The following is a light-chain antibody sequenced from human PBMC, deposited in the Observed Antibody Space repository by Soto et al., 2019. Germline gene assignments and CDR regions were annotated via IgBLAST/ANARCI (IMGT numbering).Light chain of an antibody. J-gene: IGKJ1*01. CDR2: SAS. CDR1: QGISNY. V-gene: IGKV1-9*01. Sequence: DIQLTQSPSFLPASVGDRVTITCRASQGISNYLAWYQQKPGKAPNLLIYSASTLHTGVPSRFSGSGSGTDFTLTISGLQPEDFATYYCQQLTSSLPWTFGQGTKVEIK. CDR3: QQLTSSLPWT.